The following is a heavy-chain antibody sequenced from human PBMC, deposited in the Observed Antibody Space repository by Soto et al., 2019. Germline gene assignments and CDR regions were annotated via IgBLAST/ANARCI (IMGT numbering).Heavy chain of an antibody. CDR3: ASVYTATTHYYDSSAFDY. CDR2: IYHSGST. Sequence: SETLSLTCAVSGGSISSGGYSWSWIRQPPGKGLEWIGYIYHSGSTYYNPSLKSRVTISVDRSKNQFSLKLSSVTAADTAVYYCASVYTATTHYYDSSAFDYWGQGTLVTVSS. V-gene: IGHV4-30-2*01. D-gene: IGHD3-22*01. J-gene: IGHJ4*02. CDR1: GGSISSGGYS.